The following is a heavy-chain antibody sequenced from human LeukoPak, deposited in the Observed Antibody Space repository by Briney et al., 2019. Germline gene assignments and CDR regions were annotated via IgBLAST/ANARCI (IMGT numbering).Heavy chain of an antibody. J-gene: IGHJ4*02. D-gene: IGHD1-26*01. CDR2: IRSKANSYAT. CDR1: GFTVSSSY. V-gene: IGHV3-73*01. Sequence: GGSLRLSCAASGFTVSSSYMSWVRQASGKGLEWVGRIRSKANSYATAYAASVKGRFTISRDDSKNTAYLQMNSLKTEDTAVYYCTREVGATTYVYWGQGTLVTVSS. CDR3: TREVGATTYVY.